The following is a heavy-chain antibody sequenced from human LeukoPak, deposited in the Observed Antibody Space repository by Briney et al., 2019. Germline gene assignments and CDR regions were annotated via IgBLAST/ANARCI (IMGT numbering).Heavy chain of an antibody. CDR2: IKRDGRDK. D-gene: IGHD6-13*01. CDR1: GFTFGSNW. J-gene: IGHJ4*02. Sequence: PGGSLRLSCAASGFTFGSNWMTWVRQAPEKGLEWVAKIKRDGRDKDYVDSVKGRFTISRDNANNLLSLQMTGLRPEDTALYYCARNTVAAAGDSWGQRTLLTVSS. CDR3: ARNTVAAAGDS. V-gene: IGHV3-7*01.